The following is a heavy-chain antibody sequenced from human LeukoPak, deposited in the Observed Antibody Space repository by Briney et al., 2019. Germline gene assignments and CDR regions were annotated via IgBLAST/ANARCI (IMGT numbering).Heavy chain of an antibody. CDR1: GFTFSSYA. D-gene: IGHD6-13*01. CDR3: ARGEVPSTSWYTIDY. Sequence: GGSLRLSCAASGFTFSSYAMHWVRQAPGKGLEWVAVISYDGSNKYYADSVKGRFTISRDNSKNTLYLQMNSLRPEDTAVYYCARGEVPSTSWYTIDYWGQGTLVTVSS. J-gene: IGHJ4*02. V-gene: IGHV3-30-3*01. CDR2: ISYDGSNK.